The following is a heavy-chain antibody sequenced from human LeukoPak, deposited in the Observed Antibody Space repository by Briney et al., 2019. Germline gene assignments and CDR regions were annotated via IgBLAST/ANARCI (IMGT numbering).Heavy chain of an antibody. D-gene: IGHD6-19*01. CDR3: AKTQQWLFGAFDI. CDR2: IKQDGSEK. J-gene: IGHJ3*02. V-gene: IGHV3-7*03. Sequence: GGSLRLSCAASGFTFNGYWMSWVRQAPGKGLEWVANIKQDGSEKYYVDSVRGRFTISRDNSKNTLYLQMNSLRAEDTAVYYCAKTQQWLFGAFDIWGQGTMVTVSS. CDR1: GFTFNGYW.